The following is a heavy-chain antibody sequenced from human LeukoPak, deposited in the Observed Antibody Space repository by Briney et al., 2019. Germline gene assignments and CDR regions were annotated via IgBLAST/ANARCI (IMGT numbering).Heavy chain of an antibody. J-gene: IGHJ5*02. D-gene: IGHD3-10*01. CDR1: GFTFSSHG. V-gene: IGHV3-48*04. Sequence: GGSLRLSCAASGFTFSSHGMNWVCQAPGKGLEWVSYISSSGSTIYYADSVKGRSTISRDNAKNSLYLQMNSLRAEDTAVYYCARAHYGSGSYANWFDPWGQGTLVTVSS. CDR2: ISSSGSTI. CDR3: ARAHYGSGSYANWFDP.